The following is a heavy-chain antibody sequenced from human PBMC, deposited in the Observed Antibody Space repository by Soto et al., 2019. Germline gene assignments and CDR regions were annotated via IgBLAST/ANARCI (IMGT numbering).Heavy chain of an antibody. V-gene: IGHV3-9*01. CDR3: AKDGRSLRYFASGYFDL. D-gene: IGHD3-9*01. CDR1: GFTFDDYA. CDR2: IVWNSATI. Sequence: VQLVESGGGLVQPGRSLRLSCVASGFTFDDYAMHWVRQAPGKGLEWVSGIVWNSATIGYADSVKGRFTISRDNAKKSLDLQMNSLRAEDTALYYCAKDGRSLRYFASGYFDLWGRGTLVTVSS. J-gene: IGHJ2*01.